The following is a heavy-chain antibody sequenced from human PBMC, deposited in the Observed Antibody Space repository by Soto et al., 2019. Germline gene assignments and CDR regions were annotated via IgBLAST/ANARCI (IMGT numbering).Heavy chain of an antibody. J-gene: IGHJ6*02. CDR1: GGTFSSYT. CDR3: ARGALPAAMVYYYYGMDV. D-gene: IGHD2-2*01. Sequence: QVQLVQSGAEVKKPGSSVKVSCKASGGTFSSYTISWVRQAPGQGLEWMGRIIPILGIANYAQKFQGRVTITADKSTSTAYMELSSLRSEDTAVYYCARGALPAAMVYYYYGMDVWGQGTTVTVSS. V-gene: IGHV1-69*02. CDR2: IIPILGIA.